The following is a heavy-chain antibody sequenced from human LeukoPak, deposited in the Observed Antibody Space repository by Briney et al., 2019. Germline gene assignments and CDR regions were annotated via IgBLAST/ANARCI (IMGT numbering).Heavy chain of an antibody. Sequence: GASVKVSCKASGYTFTSYGISWVRQAPGQGLEWMGWISAYNGNTNYAQKLQGRVTMTTDTSTSTVYMELSSLRSEDTAVYYCASAGDSDAFDIWGQGTMVTVSS. CDR2: ISAYNGNT. CDR3: ASAGDSDAFDI. V-gene: IGHV1-18*01. J-gene: IGHJ3*02. CDR1: GYTFTSYG. D-gene: IGHD3-10*01.